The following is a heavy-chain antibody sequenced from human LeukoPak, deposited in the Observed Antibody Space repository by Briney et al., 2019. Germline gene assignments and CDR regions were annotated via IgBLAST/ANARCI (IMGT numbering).Heavy chain of an antibody. CDR3: ARAMTTGGMDV. CDR2: ISNSGST. J-gene: IGHJ6*02. V-gene: IGHV4-59*01. CDR1: GGXISSYY. Sequence: PSETLSLTCTVSGGXISSYYWTWIRQPPGKGLEWIGYISNSGSTNYNPSLKSRVTISVDTSKNQFSLKLSSVTAADTAVYYCARAMTTGGMDVWGQGTTVTVSS. D-gene: IGHD4-17*01.